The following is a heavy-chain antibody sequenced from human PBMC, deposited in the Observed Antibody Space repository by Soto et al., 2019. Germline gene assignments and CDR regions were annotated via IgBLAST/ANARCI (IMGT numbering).Heavy chain of an antibody. CDR2: IYHSGST. V-gene: IGHV4-4*02. CDR3: ARDFERSAIAP. J-gene: IGHJ5*02. D-gene: IGHD3-9*01. Sequence: SETLSLTCAVSGGSISSSNWWSWVRQPPGKGLEWIGEIYHSGSTNYNPSPRSRVTISADTSENKFSLTLKSVTAADTAVYFCARDFERSAIAPWGQGTSVTVSS. CDR1: GGSISSSNW.